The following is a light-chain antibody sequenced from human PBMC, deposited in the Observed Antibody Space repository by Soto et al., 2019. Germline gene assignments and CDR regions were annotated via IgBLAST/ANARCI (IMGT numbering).Light chain of an antibody. J-gene: IGLJ1*01. CDR1: SSDIGVYNH. CDR2: DVS. V-gene: IGLV2-14*01. CDR3: SSSTSTSTNYV. Sequence: QSVLTQPASVSGSPGQSITISCTGTSSDIGVYNHVSWYQQHPGKAPKLMIYDVSNRPSGVSNRFSGSKSGNTASLTISGLQPEDEADYYCSSSTSTSTNYVFGTGTKVTVL.